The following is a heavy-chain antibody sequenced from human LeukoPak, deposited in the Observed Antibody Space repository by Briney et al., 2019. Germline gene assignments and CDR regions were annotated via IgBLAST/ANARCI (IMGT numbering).Heavy chain of an antibody. D-gene: IGHD1-26*01. J-gene: IGHJ5*02. CDR2: ISAYNGNT. CDR1: GYTFTSYG. V-gene: IGHV1-18*01. Sequence: ASVKVFCKASGYTFTSYGISWVRQAPGQGLEWMGWISAYNGNTNYAQKLQGRVTMTTDTSTSTAYMELTSLTSDDRAVYYCARDNSVGETAWWFDPWGQGTLVSVSS. CDR3: ARDNSVGETAWWFDP.